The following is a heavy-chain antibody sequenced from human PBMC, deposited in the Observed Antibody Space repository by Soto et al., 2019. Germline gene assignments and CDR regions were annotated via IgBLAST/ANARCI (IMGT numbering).Heavy chain of an antibody. CDR3: ARGTNYDFWSGYLTEAYYYYYGMDV. D-gene: IGHD3-3*01. J-gene: IGHJ6*02. V-gene: IGHV3-30-3*01. CDR1: GFTFSSYA. CDR2: ISYDGSNK. Sequence: GGALRLSCTASGFTFSSYAMHWVRQAPGKGLEWVAVISYDGSNKYYADSVKGRFTISRDNSKNTLYLQMNSLRAEDTAVYYCARGTNYDFWSGYLTEAYYYYYGMDVWGQGTTVTVSS.